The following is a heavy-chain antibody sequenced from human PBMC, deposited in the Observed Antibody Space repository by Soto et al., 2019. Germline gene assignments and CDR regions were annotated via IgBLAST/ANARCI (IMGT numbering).Heavy chain of an antibody. Sequence: PGGSLRLSCAASGFNFRSYAMSWVRQAPGKGLEWVSAASGSGSDTYYADSVKGRFSVSRDNSKNTLYLQMNSLRSDDTAVYYCARGEASLNISSWYDSFDYWGQGPLVTVSS. CDR1: GFNFRSYA. J-gene: IGHJ4*02. D-gene: IGHD6-13*01. CDR2: ASGSGSDT. CDR3: ARGEASLNISSWYDSFDY. V-gene: IGHV3-23*01.